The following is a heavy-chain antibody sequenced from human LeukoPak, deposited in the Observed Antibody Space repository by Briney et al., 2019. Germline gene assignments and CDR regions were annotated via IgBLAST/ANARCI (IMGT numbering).Heavy chain of an antibody. CDR2: IYYSGST. V-gene: IGHV4-59*08. D-gene: IGHD3-10*01. CDR1: GGSISSYY. J-gene: IGHJ4*02. CDR3: ARLTMVRGLIIRSN. Sequence: SETLSLTCTVSGGSISSYYWSWIRQPPGKGLEWIGYIYYSGSTNYNPSLKSRVTISVDTSKNQFSLKLSSVTAADTAVYYCARLTMVRGLIIRSNWGQGTLVTVFS.